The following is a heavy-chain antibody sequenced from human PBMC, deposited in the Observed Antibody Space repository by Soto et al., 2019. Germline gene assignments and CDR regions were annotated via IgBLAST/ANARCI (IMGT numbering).Heavy chain of an antibody. Sequence: QLLESGGGLVQPGGSLRLSCAASGFTFTNYAMSWVRQAPGKGLEWVSSISNGGHSTYYADSVKGRFTVSRDNSKNTLYLQMNSLRVEDTAVYYCAKDLPSGGYVRWFDSWGQGTLVTVSS. V-gene: IGHV3-23*01. CDR2: ISNGGHST. CDR1: GFTFTNYA. D-gene: IGHD5-12*01. J-gene: IGHJ5*01. CDR3: AKDLPSGGYVRWFDS.